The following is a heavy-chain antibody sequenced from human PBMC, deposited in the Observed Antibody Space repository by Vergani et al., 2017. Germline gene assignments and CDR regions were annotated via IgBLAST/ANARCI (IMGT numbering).Heavy chain of an antibody. D-gene: IGHD5/OR15-5a*01. CDR2: IITISGTT. CDR1: GATFSTYT. V-gene: IGHV1-69*18. CDR3: ASRSTLLN. J-gene: IGHJ4*02. Sequence: QVQLVQSGAEVMQPGSSVKVSCKASGATFSTYTMNWVRQAPGQGLEWMGNIITISGTTNYAQKFQGRFTITADESTSTAYMEVNRLRSEDTAMYYCASRSTLLNWGQGNLVTVSS.